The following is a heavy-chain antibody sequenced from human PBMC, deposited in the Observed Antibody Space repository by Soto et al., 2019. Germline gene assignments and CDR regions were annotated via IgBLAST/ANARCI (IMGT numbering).Heavy chain of an antibody. J-gene: IGHJ6*02. CDR2: IWYDGSNK. Sequence: PGGSLRLSCAASGFTFSSYGMHWVRQAPGKGLEWVAVIWYDGSNKYYADSVKGRFTISRDNSKNTLYLQMNSLRAEDTAVYYCARETPTTVTSRYGMDVWGQGTTVTVSS. V-gene: IGHV3-33*01. CDR1: GFTFSSYG. CDR3: ARETPTTVTSRYGMDV. D-gene: IGHD4-17*01.